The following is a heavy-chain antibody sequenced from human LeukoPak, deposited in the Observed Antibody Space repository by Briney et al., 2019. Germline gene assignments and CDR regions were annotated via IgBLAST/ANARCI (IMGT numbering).Heavy chain of an antibody. J-gene: IGHJ4*02. CDR2: IYTSGST. V-gene: IGHV4-4*07. Sequence: PSETLSLTCTVSGGSISSYYWSWIRQPAGKGLEWIGRIYTSGSTNYNPSLKSRVTMSVDTSKNQFSLKLSSVTAADTAVYYCARESVGATIPATVIWGQGTLVTVSS. CDR1: GGSISSYY. D-gene: IGHD1-26*01. CDR3: ARESVGATIPATVI.